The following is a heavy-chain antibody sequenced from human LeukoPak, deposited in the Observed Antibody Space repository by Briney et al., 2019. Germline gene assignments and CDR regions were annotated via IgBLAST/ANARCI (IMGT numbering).Heavy chain of an antibody. V-gene: IGHV3-7*01. CDR3: AKDSPSSSCDY. Sequence: GGSLRLSCAASGFTFSSYWMSWVRQAPGKGLEWVANIKQDGSEKYYVDSVKGRFTISRDNAKNSLYLQMNSLRAEDAAVYYCAKDSPSSSCDYWGQGTLVTVSS. CDR1: GFTFSSYW. CDR2: IKQDGSEK. J-gene: IGHJ4*02. D-gene: IGHD6-13*01.